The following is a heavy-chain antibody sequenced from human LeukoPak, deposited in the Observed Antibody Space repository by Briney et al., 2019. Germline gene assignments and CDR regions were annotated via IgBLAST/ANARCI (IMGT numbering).Heavy chain of an antibody. D-gene: IGHD2-2*01. CDR1: GYTFTGYY. CDR2: INPNSGGT. J-gene: IGHJ4*02. V-gene: IGHV1-2*02. Sequence: ASVKVSCKASGYTFTGYYMHWVRQAPGQGLEWMGWINPNSGGTNYAQKFQGRVTMTRDTSISTAYMELSRLRSDDTAVYYCARSSQFGYCSSTSCYLLFDYWGQGTLVTVSS. CDR3: ARSSQFGYCSSTSCYLLFDY.